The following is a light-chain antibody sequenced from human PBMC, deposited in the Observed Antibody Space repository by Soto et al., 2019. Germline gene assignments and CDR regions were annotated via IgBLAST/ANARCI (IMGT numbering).Light chain of an antibody. Sequence: QSALTQPPSASGSPGQSVIISCTGTSSDVGGYNYVSWYRQYPGKAPKLMIYEGSKRPSGVSNRFSGSKSGNTASLTISGLQAEDEADYYCCSYAGSSTLVFGGGTKVTVL. CDR2: EGS. CDR3: CSYAGSSTLV. CDR1: SSDVGGYNY. J-gene: IGLJ3*02. V-gene: IGLV2-23*03.